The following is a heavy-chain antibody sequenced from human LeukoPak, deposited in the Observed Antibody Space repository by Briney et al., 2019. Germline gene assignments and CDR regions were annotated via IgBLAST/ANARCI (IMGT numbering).Heavy chain of an antibody. V-gene: IGHV3-49*03. J-gene: IGHJ4*02. CDR1: GFAFADFT. Sequence: GGSLRLSCTASGFAFADFTVSWFRQSPGQGLEWVGFIRSNVYGGTTEHAASVEARFTISRDDSNSIAYLQMNSLKTEDTAVYYCTRGSGRYVMVDWWGQGTLVTVSS. CDR3: TRGSGRYVMVDW. D-gene: IGHD6-19*01. CDR2: IRSNVYGGTT.